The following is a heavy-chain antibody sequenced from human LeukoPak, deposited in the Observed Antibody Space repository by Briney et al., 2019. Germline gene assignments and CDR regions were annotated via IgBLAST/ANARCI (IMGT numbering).Heavy chain of an antibody. V-gene: IGHV3-7*01. CDR2: IKQDGSEK. CDR1: GFTFSNYW. CDR3: ARYIYGNGGGRHCAFDL. J-gene: IGHJ3*01. Sequence: GGSLRLSCAASGFTFSNYWMSWVRQAPGKGLVGVAKIKQDGSEKYSVDSVKGRFTISRENAKNSLYLQMNSLRVEDTAVYYCARYIYGNGGGRHCAFDLWGKGTMVTVSS. D-gene: IGHD2-8*02.